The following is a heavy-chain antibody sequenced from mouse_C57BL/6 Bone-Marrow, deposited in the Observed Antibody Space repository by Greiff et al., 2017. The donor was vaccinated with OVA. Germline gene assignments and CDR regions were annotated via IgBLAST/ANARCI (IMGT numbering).Heavy chain of an antibody. D-gene: IGHD1-1*01. J-gene: IGHJ3*01. V-gene: IGHV2-4*01. CDR2: IWSGGST. CDR1: GFSLTSYG. CDR3: ATYYYDWFAY. Sequence: VKLKQSGPGLVQPSQSLSITCTVSGFSLTSYGVHWVRQPPGKGLEWLGVIWSGGSTDYNAAFISRLSISKDNSKSQVFFKMNSLQADDTAIYYCATYYYDWFAYWGQGTLVTVSA.